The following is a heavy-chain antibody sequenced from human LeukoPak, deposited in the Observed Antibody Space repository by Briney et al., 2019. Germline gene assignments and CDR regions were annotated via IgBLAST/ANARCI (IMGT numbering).Heavy chain of an antibody. CDR3: AKEWVRTCFFED. D-gene: IGHD1-26*01. CDR1: GFTFSSYG. CDR2: ISYDGSNK. Sequence: GRSLRLSCAASGFTFSSYGMHWVRQAPGKGLEWVAVISYDGSNKYYADSVKGRFTISRDNSKNMLYLQMNSLRAEDTAAYYCAKEWVRTCFFEDWGQGTLVTVFS. V-gene: IGHV3-30*18. J-gene: IGHJ4*02.